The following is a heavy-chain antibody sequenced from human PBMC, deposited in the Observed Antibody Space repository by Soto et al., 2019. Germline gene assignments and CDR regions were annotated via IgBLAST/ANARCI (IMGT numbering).Heavy chain of an antibody. CDR2: INDISNAI. Sequence: EVQLVESGGGLVQPGGSLRLSCTASGFTFTDHSMNWVRHAPGKGLEWLSYINDISNAIHYADSVKGRFAMSRDNAKKSVFLQMNSLRVEDTGVYYCARDRPTTFSADLWGRGRVVTVSS. D-gene: IGHD5-12*01. CDR1: GFTFTDHS. CDR3: ARDRPTTFSADL. J-gene: IGHJ3*01. V-gene: IGHV3-48*04.